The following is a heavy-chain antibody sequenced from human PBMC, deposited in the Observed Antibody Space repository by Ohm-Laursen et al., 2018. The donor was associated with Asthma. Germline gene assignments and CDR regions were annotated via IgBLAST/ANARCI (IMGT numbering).Heavy chain of an antibody. Sequence: SLRLSCSASGFTFRSYGMHWVRQAPGKGLEWVAVIWYDGSYKDYADSVKGRFTISRDNSKNTLYLQMNSLRAEDTAVYYCAKFIAVAGDSDYWGQGTLVTVSS. CDR1: GFTFRSYG. CDR2: IWYDGSYK. J-gene: IGHJ4*02. D-gene: IGHD6-19*01. V-gene: IGHV3-33*06. CDR3: AKFIAVAGDSDY.